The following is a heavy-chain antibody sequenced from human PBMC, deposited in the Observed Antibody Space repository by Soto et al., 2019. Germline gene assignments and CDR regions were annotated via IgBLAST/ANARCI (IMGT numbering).Heavy chain of an antibody. V-gene: IGHV4-61*01. CDR3: ARDYKYYDILTGYYSYYYYGMDV. CDR2: IYYSGST. CDR1: GGSVSSGSYY. Sequence: PSETLSLTCTVSGGSVSSGSYYWSWIRQPPGKGLEWIGYIYYSGSTNYNPSLKSRVTISVDTSKNQFSLKLSSVTAADTAVYYCARDYKYYDILTGYYSYYYYGMDVWGQGTTVTVSS. J-gene: IGHJ6*02. D-gene: IGHD3-9*01.